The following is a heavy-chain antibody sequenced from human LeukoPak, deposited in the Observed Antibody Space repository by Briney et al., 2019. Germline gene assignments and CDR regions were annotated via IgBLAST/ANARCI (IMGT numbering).Heavy chain of an antibody. CDR2: ISGSGGST. J-gene: IGHJ4*02. CDR1: GFTFSSYA. CDR3: AKAGYASSSSRYFDY. V-gene: IGHV3-23*01. D-gene: IGHD6-6*01. Sequence: GGSLRLSCAASGFTFSSYAMSWVRQAPGEGLEWVSAISGSGGSTYYADSVKGRFTISRDNSKNTLYLQMNSLRAEDTAVYYCAKAGYASSSSRYFDYWGQGTLVTVSS.